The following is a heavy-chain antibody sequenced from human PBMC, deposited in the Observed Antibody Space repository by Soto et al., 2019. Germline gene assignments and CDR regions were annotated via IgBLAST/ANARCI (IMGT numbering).Heavy chain of an antibody. CDR1: GFTFSSYA. Sequence: GGSLRLSCAASGFTFSSYAMSWVRQAPGKGLEWASAISGSGGSTYYADSVKGRFTISRDNSKNTLYLQMNSLRAEDTAVYYCATDYDYSNPFDYWGQGTLVTVSS. J-gene: IGHJ4*02. CDR2: ISGSGGST. CDR3: ATDYDYSNPFDY. V-gene: IGHV3-23*01. D-gene: IGHD4-4*01.